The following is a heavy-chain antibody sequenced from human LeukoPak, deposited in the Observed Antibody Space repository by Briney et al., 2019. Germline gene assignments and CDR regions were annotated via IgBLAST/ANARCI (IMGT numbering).Heavy chain of an antibody. J-gene: IGHJ6*02. V-gene: IGHV3-23*01. CDR2: IGGSGGRT. CDR1: GFTFSSSA. Sequence: GGSLRLSCVASGFTFSSSAMNWVRQAPGKGLEWVSTIGGSGGRTYYADSVKGRFTISRDNSKNTLYLQMNSLRAEDTAVYYCAREENTAMVTDYGMDVWGQGTTVTVSS. D-gene: IGHD5-18*01. CDR3: AREENTAMVTDYGMDV.